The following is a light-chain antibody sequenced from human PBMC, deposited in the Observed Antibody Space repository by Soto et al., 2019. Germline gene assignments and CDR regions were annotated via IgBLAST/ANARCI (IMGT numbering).Light chain of an antibody. V-gene: IGKV3-15*01. CDR2: GAS. CDR3: QQRSNWPIT. J-gene: IGKJ5*01. CDR1: QSINTN. Sequence: EIVMTQSPASLHASPGERATLTCGASQSINTNLAWYQHKPGQAPRLPIFGASTRATGVPGRFSGTVSGTDFTLTISSLETEDFAVYYCQQRSNWPITFGQGTRLEIK.